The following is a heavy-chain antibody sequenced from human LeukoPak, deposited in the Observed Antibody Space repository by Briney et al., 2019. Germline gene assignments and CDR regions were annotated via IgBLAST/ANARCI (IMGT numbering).Heavy chain of an antibody. D-gene: IGHD1-26*01. V-gene: IGHV5-51*01. CDR2: IYPGDSDT. Sequence: GESLKISCKGSGYSFSNYWIGWVRQMPGKGLEWMGIIYPGDSDTRYSPSFQGQVTISADKSISTAYLQWSSLKASDTAIYYCTRVVLSGSYPLCDYWGQGTLVTVSS. CDR3: TRVVLSGSYPLCDY. CDR1: GYSFSNYW. J-gene: IGHJ4*02.